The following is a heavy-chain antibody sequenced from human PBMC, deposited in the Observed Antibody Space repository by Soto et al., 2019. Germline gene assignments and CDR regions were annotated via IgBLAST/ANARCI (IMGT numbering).Heavy chain of an antibody. CDR2: ITVSGGSA. CDR3: AKFGDYYYSLFDY. Sequence: EVQLSEFGGGLVHPGGSMRLSCAASGFIFRNYAMSWVRQAPGKGLEWVSVITVSGGSAYYADSVKGRFTISRDNSQNTLYLQMNSLRAEDTAVYYCAKFGDYYYSLFDYWGQGTPVTVSS. D-gene: IGHD3-22*01. CDR1: GFIFRNYA. J-gene: IGHJ4*02. V-gene: IGHV3-23*01.